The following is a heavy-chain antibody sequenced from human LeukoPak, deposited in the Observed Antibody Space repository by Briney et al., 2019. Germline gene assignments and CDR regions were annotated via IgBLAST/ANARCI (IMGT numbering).Heavy chain of an antibody. CDR3: ASTASLDN. CDR2: IKQDGSEK. V-gene: IGHV3-7*01. J-gene: IGHJ4*02. CDR1: GFTFSNYW. D-gene: IGHD5-18*01. Sequence: PGGSLRLSCAASGFTFSNYWMCWVRQAPGKGLEWVACIKQDGSEKYYVDSVKGRFTISRDNAKNSLFLQANNLRAEDTAVYYCASTASLDNWGQGTLVTVFS.